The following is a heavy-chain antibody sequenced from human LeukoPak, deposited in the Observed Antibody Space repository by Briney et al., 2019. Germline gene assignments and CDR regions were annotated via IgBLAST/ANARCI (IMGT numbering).Heavy chain of an antibody. Sequence: SETLSLTCTVSGGSISSSSYYWGWLRQPPGKGLEWIGSIYYSGSTYYNPSLKSRVTISVDTSKNQFSLKLSSVTAADTAVYYCARHHPTKAFDIWGQGTMATVSS. J-gene: IGHJ3*02. CDR1: GGSISSSSYY. CDR3: ARHHPTKAFDI. CDR2: IYYSGST. D-gene: IGHD1-26*01. V-gene: IGHV4-39*01.